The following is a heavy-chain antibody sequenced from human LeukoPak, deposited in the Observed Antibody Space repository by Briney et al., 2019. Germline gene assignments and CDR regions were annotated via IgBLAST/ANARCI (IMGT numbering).Heavy chain of an antibody. Sequence: SETLSLTCTVSGDSTSTNSYFWGWIRQPPGKGLEWLGSIYYSGSTYYNPSLKSRVTISVDTSKNQFSLNLYSVTAADTAVFYCARSYYYDYRQIDYWGQGTLVTVSS. CDR1: GDSTSTNSYF. D-gene: IGHD3-22*01. CDR2: IYYSGST. V-gene: IGHV4-39*01. J-gene: IGHJ4*02. CDR3: ARSYYYDYRQIDY.